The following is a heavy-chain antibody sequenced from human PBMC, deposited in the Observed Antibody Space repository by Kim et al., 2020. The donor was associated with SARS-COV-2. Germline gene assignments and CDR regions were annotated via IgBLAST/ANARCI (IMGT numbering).Heavy chain of an antibody. CDR2: IKQDGSEK. Sequence: GGSLRLSCAASGFTFSSYWMSWVRQAPGKGLEWVANIKQDGSEKYYVDSVKGRFTISRDNAKNSLYLQMNSLRAEDTAVYYCARQAHDFWSGYLAWGMYGMDVWGQGTTVTVSS. CDR3: ARQAHDFWSGYLAWGMYGMDV. CDR1: GFTFSSYW. V-gene: IGHV3-7*01. J-gene: IGHJ6*02. D-gene: IGHD3-3*01.